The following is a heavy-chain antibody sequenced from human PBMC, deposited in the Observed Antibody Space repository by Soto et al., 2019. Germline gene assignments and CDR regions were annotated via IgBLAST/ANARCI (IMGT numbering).Heavy chain of an antibody. D-gene: IGHD2-15*01. Sequence: PGGSLRLSXAASGFTFSSYWMSWVRQAPGKGLEWVANIKQDGSEKYYVDSVKGRFTISRDNAKNSLYLQMNSLRAEDTAVYYCARIVVVAATPGRGAFDIWGQGTMVTVSS. J-gene: IGHJ3*02. CDR2: IKQDGSEK. CDR3: ARIVVVAATPGRGAFDI. CDR1: GFTFSSYW. V-gene: IGHV3-7*01.